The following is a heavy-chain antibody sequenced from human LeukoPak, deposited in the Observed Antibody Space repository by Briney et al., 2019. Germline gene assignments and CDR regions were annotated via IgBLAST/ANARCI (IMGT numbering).Heavy chain of an antibody. Sequence: PGGSLRLSCATSGFTFRTYAMSWVRQAPGKGREWVSSMTNSGGNTYYADSAKGRFTISSDNSKNTLYLQMNSLRAEDTAVYYCAKDGTSRYDFWSGSYRQYYYYYMDVWGEGTTVTVSS. CDR1: GFTFRTYA. J-gene: IGHJ6*03. V-gene: IGHV3-23*01. D-gene: IGHD3-3*01. CDR3: AKDGTSRYDFWSGSYRQYYYYYMDV. CDR2: MTNSGGNT.